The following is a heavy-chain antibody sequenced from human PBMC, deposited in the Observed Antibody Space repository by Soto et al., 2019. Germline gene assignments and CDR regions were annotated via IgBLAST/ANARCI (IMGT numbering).Heavy chain of an antibody. V-gene: IGHV3-23*01. CDR3: AKAEGYFPPV. D-gene: IGHD3-22*01. CDR1: GFTFSSYA. Sequence: EVQLLESGGGLVQPGGSLRLSCAASGFTFSSYAMSWVRQAPGKGLEWVSAISGSGGSTYYADSVKGRFTISRDNSNNTSDLQMNSLRAEATAGYYCAKAEGYFPPVWGQGTLVTVSS. CDR2: ISGSGGST. J-gene: IGHJ4*02.